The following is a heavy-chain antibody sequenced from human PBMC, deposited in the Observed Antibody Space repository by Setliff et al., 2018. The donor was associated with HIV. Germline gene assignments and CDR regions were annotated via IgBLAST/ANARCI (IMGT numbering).Heavy chain of an antibody. D-gene: IGHD2-2*02. CDR1: GGSISTYF. CDR2: IYTSGST. V-gene: IGHV4-4*09. J-gene: IGHJ4*02. Sequence: SETLSLTCTVSGGSISTYFWTWIRQPPGKGLEWIGYIYTSGSTSYNPSLKSRLTISLDTSKNQFSLKLSSVTAADTAVYYRARQEQYCTSADCYRYFTYWGQGTLVTVSS. CDR3: ARQEQYCTSADCYRYFTY.